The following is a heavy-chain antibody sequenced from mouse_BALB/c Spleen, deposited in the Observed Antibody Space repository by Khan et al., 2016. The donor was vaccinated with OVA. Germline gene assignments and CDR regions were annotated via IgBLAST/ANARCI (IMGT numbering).Heavy chain of an antibody. CDR3: ARLAYYYNSEGFAY. CDR2: ISSGGHYT. J-gene: IGHJ3*01. CDR1: GFTFSTYG. Sequence: EVELVESGGDLVKRGGSLKLSCVASGFTFSTYGMSWVRQTPDMRLEWVATISSGGHYTYYPDSVKGRFTISRDNAKNTLYLQMSSLKSEDTAIYYCARLAYYYNSEGFAYWGQGTLVTVSA. V-gene: IGHV5-6*01. D-gene: IGHD1-1*01.